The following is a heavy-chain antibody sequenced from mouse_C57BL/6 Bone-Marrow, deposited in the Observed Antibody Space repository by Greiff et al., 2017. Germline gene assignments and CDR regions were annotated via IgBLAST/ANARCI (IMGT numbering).Heavy chain of an antibody. V-gene: IGHV1-64*01. CDR1: GYTFTSYW. D-gene: IGHD4-1*01. CDR3: AREGDWDGYFDY. CDR2: IHPNSGST. J-gene: IGHJ2*01. Sequence: QVQLQQPGAELVKPGASVKLSCKASGYTFTSYWMHWVKQRPGQGLEWIGMIHPNSGSTNYNEKFKSKATLTVDKSSSTAYMQLSSLTSEDSAVYYCAREGDWDGYFDYWGQGTTLTVSS.